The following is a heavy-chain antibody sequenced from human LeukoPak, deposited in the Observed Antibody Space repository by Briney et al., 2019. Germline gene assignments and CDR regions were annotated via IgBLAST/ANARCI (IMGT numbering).Heavy chain of an antibody. D-gene: IGHD4-23*01. J-gene: IGHJ2*01. CDR2: INHSGST. V-gene: IGHV4-34*01. CDR3: ARESLRWKDFDL. Sequence: SETLSLTCAVYGGSFSGYYWSWIRQPPGKGLEWIGEINHSGSTNYNPSLKSRVTISVDTSKNQFSLELSSVTAADTAVYYCARESLRWKDFDLWGRGTLVTVSS. CDR1: GGSFSGYY.